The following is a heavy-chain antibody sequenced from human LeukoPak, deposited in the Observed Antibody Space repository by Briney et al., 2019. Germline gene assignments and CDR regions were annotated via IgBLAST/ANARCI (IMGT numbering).Heavy chain of an antibody. V-gene: IGHV1-69*13. CDR3: ARVLGYSSGYGPFDI. Sequence: SVKVSCTASGGTFSSYAISWVRQAPGQGIEWMGGIIPIFGTANYAQKFQGRVTITADESTSTAYTELSSLRSEDTAVYYCARVLGYSSGYGPFDIWGQGTMVTVSS. J-gene: IGHJ3*02. D-gene: IGHD6-19*01. CDR1: GGTFSSYA. CDR2: IIPIFGTA.